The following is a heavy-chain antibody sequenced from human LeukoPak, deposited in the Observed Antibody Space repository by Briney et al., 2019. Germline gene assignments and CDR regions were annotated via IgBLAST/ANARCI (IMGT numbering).Heavy chain of an antibody. Sequence: GGSLRLSCAASGFTFDDYGMSWVRQAPGKGLEWVSGINWNGGSTGYADSVKGRFTISRDNAKNSLYLQMNSLRAEDTAVYYCAASRVTTIIKGFAFDIWGQGTMVTVSS. CDR1: GFTFDDYG. CDR2: INWNGGST. V-gene: IGHV3-20*04. D-gene: IGHD4-11*01. CDR3: AASRVTTIIKGFAFDI. J-gene: IGHJ3*02.